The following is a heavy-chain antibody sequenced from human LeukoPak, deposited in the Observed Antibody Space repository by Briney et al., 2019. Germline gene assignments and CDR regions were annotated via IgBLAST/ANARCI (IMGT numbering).Heavy chain of an antibody. J-gene: IGHJ4*02. CDR2: ISSSSSHI. D-gene: IGHD3-3*01. CDR3: ASYDFWS. CDR1: GFTFSSYS. V-gene: IGHV3-21*01. Sequence: GGSLRLSCAASGFTFSSYSMNWVRQAPGKGLEWVSSISSSSSHIYYADSVKGRFTISRDNAKNSLYLQMNSLRAEDTAVYYCASYDFWSWGQGTLVTVSS.